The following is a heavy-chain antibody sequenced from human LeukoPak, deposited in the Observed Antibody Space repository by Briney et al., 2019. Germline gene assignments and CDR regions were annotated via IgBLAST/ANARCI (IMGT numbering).Heavy chain of an antibody. CDR1: GFTVGSNY. CDR3: ARERVVRGVISAFDY. D-gene: IGHD3-10*01. Sequence: GGSLSLSCAATGFTVGSNYMSWVRQAPGKGVEWVSVIYSGGSTYYADSVKGRFTISRDNSKNTLYLQMNSLRAEDTAVYYCARERVVRGVISAFDYWGQGTLVTVSS. V-gene: IGHV3-66*01. CDR2: IYSGGST. J-gene: IGHJ4*02.